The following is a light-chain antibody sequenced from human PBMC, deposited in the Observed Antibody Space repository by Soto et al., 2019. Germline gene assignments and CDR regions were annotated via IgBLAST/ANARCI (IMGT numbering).Light chain of an antibody. CDR1: QCIIMD. J-gene: IGKJ1*01. CDR3: QRTYNAPQWA. Sequence: DIELTQSPSSLSASVGDRITITGRGSQCIIMDVNWYRQKPGKVPKLLIYSASNLQSGVPSRFSGSGSGTDFTLTIGSVQPEDVATYSGQRTYNAPQWACDQGTRWIS. CDR2: SAS. V-gene: IGKV1-27*01.